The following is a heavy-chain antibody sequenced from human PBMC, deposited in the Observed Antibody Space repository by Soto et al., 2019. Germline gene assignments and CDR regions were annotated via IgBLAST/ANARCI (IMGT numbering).Heavy chain of an antibody. CDR2: ISHDGNAQ. J-gene: IGHJ5*02. CDR1: GFILSTYG. D-gene: IGHD6-6*01. Sequence: GGSLRLSCAASGFILSTYGMHWVRQAPGKGLEWVAMISHDGNAQYYVDSVKGRFSVSRDTSKNTLHLHMNSLRSEDTGLYYCARDYRPRNWYTWFHPWGQGTLVTVSS. CDR3: ARDYRPRNWYTWFHP. V-gene: IGHV3-30*03.